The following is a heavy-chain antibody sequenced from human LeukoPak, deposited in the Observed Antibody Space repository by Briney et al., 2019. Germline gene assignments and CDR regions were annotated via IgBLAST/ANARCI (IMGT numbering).Heavy chain of an antibody. V-gene: IGHV1-24*01. CDR1: GYTLTELS. CDR2: FDPEDGET. Sequence: ASVKVSCKVSGYTLTELSMHWVRQAPGKGLEWMGGFDPEDGETIYAQKFQGRVTVTEDTSTDTAYMELSSLRSEDTAVYYCAPRTYYYDSSGYYYVDYWGQGTLVTVSS. D-gene: IGHD3-22*01. J-gene: IGHJ4*02. CDR3: APRTYYYDSSGYYYVDY.